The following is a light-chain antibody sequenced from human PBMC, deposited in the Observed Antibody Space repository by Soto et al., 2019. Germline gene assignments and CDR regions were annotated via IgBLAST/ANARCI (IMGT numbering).Light chain of an antibody. CDR1: SSDVGGYNY. Sequence: QSALTQPRSVSGSPGQSVTISCTGTSSDVGGYNYVSWYQQHPGKAPELMIYDVSKRPSGVPDRFSGSKSGNTASLTISGLQAEDEADYYCCSYAGSYPVVFGGGTQLTVL. J-gene: IGLJ2*01. CDR3: CSYAGSYPVV. V-gene: IGLV2-11*01. CDR2: DVS.